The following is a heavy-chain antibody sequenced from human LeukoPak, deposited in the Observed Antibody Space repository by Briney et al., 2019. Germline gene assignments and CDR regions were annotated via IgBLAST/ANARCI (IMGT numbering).Heavy chain of an antibody. CDR2: INHSGST. CDR1: GGSFSGYY. Sequence: SETLSLTCAVYGGSFSGYYWSWIRQPPGKGLEWIGEINHSGSTNYNPSLKSRVTISVDTSKNQFSLKLSSVTAADTVVYYCARGEDHFFDLWGRGTLVTVSS. CDR3: ARGEDHFFDL. V-gene: IGHV4-34*01. D-gene: IGHD2-15*01. J-gene: IGHJ2*01.